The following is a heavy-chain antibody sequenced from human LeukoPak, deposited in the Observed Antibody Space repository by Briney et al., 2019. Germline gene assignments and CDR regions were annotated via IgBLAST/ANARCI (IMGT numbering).Heavy chain of an antibody. D-gene: IGHD3-10*01. CDR3: ARGSSYVWFGELSPSLISGMDV. CDR1: GFTFSSYE. CDR2: ISSSGSTI. Sequence: SGGSLRLSCAASGFTFSSYEMNWVRQAPGKGLEWVSYISSSGSTIYYADSVKGRFTISRDNAKNSLYLQMNSLRAEDTAVYYCARGSSYVWFGELSPSLISGMDVWGKGTTVTVSS. V-gene: IGHV3-48*03. J-gene: IGHJ6*04.